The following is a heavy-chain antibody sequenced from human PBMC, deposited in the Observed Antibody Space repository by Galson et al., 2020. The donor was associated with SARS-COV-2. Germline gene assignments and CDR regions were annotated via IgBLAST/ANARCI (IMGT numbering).Heavy chain of an antibody. Sequence: IGYIYYSGSTYYNPSLKSRVTISVDTSKNQFSLKLSSVTAADTAVYYCARARITMIVVVNAFDYWGQGTLVTVSS. CDR2: IYYSGST. D-gene: IGHD3-22*01. CDR3: ARARITMIVVVNAFDY. V-gene: IGHV4-31*02. J-gene: IGHJ4*02.